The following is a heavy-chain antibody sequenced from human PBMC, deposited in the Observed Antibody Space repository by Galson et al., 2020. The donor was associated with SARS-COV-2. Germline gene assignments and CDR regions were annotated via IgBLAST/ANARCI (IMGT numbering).Heavy chain of an antibody. CDR3: VRGFCTTTSCPDY. CDR1: GFTFSSYS. D-gene: IGHD2-2*01. Sequence: SCAASGFTFSSYSMNWFRQAPGKGLEWVSSVSSSSSYLYYADLVKGRFTISRDNAKSSLYLQMNSLRAEDTAIYYCVRGFCTTTSCPDYWGQGTLVTVSS. J-gene: IGHJ4*02. CDR2: VSSSSSYL. V-gene: IGHV3-21*01.